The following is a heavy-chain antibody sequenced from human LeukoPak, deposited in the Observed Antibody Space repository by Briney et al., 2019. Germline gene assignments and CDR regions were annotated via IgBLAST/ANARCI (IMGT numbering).Heavy chain of an antibody. CDR1: GFTFSIYE. D-gene: IGHD3-9*01. CDR3: ARGAVLRYFDWLLSPLDY. CDR2: ISSSDNTI. V-gene: IGHV3-48*03. Sequence: GGSLRLSCAGSGFTFSIYEMNWVRQAPGKGLEWVSYISSSDNTIYYADSVRGRFTISRDNAKNSLYLQMNSLRAEDTAVYYCARGAVLRYFDWLLSPLDYWGQGALVTVSS. J-gene: IGHJ4*02.